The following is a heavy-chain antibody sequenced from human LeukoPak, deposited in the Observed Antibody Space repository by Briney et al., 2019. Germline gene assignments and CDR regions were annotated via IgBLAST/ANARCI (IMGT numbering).Heavy chain of an antibody. CDR2: IIPILGIA. CDR3: ARRGLSASYYYYYYGMDV. J-gene: IGHJ6*02. CDR1: GGTXSSYA. V-gene: IGHV1-69*04. Sequence: SVKVSCKASGGTXSSYAISWERQAPGQGLEWMGRIIPILGIANYAQKLQGRVTITADKSTSTAYMELSSLRSEDTAVYYCARRGLSASYYYYYYGMDVWGQGTTVTVSS. D-gene: IGHD3-16*01.